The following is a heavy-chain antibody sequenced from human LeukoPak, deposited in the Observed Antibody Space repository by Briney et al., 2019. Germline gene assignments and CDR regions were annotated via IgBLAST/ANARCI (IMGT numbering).Heavy chain of an antibody. CDR1: GFTFSSYA. J-gene: IGHJ4*02. D-gene: IGHD6-13*01. Sequence: GGSLRLSCAASGFTFSSYAMSWVRQAPGKGLEWVSAISGSGGSTYYADSVKGRSTISRDNSKNTLYLQMNSLRAEDTAVYYCAKDYVTYSSSWYFDYWGQGTLVTVSS. V-gene: IGHV3-23*01. CDR2: ISGSGGST. CDR3: AKDYVTYSSSWYFDY.